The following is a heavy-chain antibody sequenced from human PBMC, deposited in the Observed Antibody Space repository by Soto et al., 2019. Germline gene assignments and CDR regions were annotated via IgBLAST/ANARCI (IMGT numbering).Heavy chain of an antibody. D-gene: IGHD6-19*01. CDR1: GDSMSSSDYY. J-gene: IGHJ4*02. CDR2: IYYSGST. Sequence: PSETLPLTCAVSGDSMSSSDYYWGWIRQPPGKGLEWIGSIYYSGSTYYNPSLQSRVAISVDTSKNQFSLKLKSVTAADTAIYYCARRTVNIRTFYSGLKTHCFDYWGQGAPVTVSS. CDR3: ARRTVNIRTFYSGLKTHCFDY. V-gene: IGHV4-39*01.